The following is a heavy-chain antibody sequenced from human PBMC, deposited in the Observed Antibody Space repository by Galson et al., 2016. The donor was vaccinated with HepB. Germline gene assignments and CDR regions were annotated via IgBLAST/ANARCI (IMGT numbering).Heavy chain of an antibody. J-gene: IGHJ3*02. CDR3: ARDQVTVVTHDAFDI. Sequence: SETLSLTCTVSGGSIRGYYWSWIRQPPGKGLEWIGYIDDSGSSRHNPSLRSRVTISVYTSKSQFSLKLTSVTAADTAVYFCARDQVTVVTHDAFDIWGQGTLVTVSS. D-gene: IGHD2-21*02. CDR2: IDDSGSS. CDR1: GGSIRGYY. V-gene: IGHV4-59*01.